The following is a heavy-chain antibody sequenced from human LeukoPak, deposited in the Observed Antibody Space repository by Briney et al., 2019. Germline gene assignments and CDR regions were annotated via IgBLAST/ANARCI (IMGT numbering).Heavy chain of an antibody. V-gene: IGHV3-23*01. Sequence: GGSLGLSCAASGFSFGSYAMGWTRQAPGQGLEWVSAISGSGSHANYAESVKGRFTISRDNSKNTLYLQTHSLIAADTAVYYCGSGPVGTTVPWGQGTLVTVSS. CDR3: GSGPVGTTVP. CDR2: ISGSGSHA. J-gene: IGHJ5*02. CDR1: GFSFGSYA. D-gene: IGHD1-1*01.